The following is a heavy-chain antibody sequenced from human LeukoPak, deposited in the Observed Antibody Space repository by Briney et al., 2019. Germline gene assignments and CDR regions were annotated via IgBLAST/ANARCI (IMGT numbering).Heavy chain of an antibody. CDR1: GFTFGSYA. D-gene: IGHD3-9*01. V-gene: IGHV3-30*04. Sequence: GGSLRLSCAASGFTFGSYAMHCVRQSPGKGREWVAFISYDGSNKYYADSVKGRFTISRDTSTTTLYPPMNSLRADNTAVYYCATAPSSLGILTGYYNYWGQGTLVTVSS. J-gene: IGHJ4*02. CDR3: ATAPSSLGILTGYYNY. CDR2: ISYDGSNK.